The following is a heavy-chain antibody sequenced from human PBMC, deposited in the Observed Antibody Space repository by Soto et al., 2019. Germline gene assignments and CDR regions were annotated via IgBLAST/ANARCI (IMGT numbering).Heavy chain of an antibody. V-gene: IGHV4-61*05. J-gene: IGHJ4*02. CDR1: GDTISTGCYT. CDR3: ARHGSGGPAIFDY. D-gene: IGHD2-15*01. CDR2: IYYSGST. Sequence: PSETLSLTCAVSGDTISTGCYTWAWIPQPTGKGLEWIGYIYYSGSTNYNPSLKSRVTISVDTSKNQFSLKLSSVTAADTAVYYCARHGSGGPAIFDYWGQGTLVTVSS.